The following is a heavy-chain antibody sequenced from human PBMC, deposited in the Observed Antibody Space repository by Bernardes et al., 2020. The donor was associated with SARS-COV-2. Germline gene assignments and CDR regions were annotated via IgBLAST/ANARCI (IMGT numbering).Heavy chain of an antibody. V-gene: IGHV3-53*01. D-gene: IGHD3-3*01. Sequence: GGSLRLSCAASGFTVSSNYMSWVRQAPGKGLEWVSVIYSGGSTYYADSVKGRFTISRDNSKNTLYLQMNSLRAEDTAVYYCARVSREYDFWSGYYDYYYYYMDVWGKGTTVTVSS. CDR2: IYSGGST. J-gene: IGHJ6*03. CDR1: GFTVSSNY. CDR3: ARVSREYDFWSGYYDYYYYYMDV.